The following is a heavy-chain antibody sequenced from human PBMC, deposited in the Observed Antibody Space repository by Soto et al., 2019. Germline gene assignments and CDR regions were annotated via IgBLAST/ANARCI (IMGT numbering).Heavy chain of an antibody. V-gene: IGHV5-51*01. CDR3: ASSFCSGGSSYSPHL. CDR2: IYPGDSDT. CDR1: GYSFTSYW. J-gene: IGHJ4*02. Sequence: GESLKISCKGSGYSFTSYWIGWVRQMPGKGLEWMGIIYPGDSDTRYSPSFQGQVTISADKSISTAYLQWSSLKASDTAMYYCASSFCSGGSSYSPHLWGQGTLVTVSS. D-gene: IGHD2-15*01.